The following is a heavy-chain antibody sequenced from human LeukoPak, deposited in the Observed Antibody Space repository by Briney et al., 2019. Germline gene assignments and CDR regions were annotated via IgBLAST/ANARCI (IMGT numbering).Heavy chain of an antibody. D-gene: IGHD3-22*01. V-gene: IGHV1-24*01. CDR1: GYSLTELA. J-gene: IGHJ4*02. CDR3: ATFQGYANSGHLRPYFDY. Sequence: GASVKVSCKISGYSLTELAIHWVRQAPGKGLEWMGGSDPEDVKTSFAEKFQGRVTFTEDTSTDTAFMELSRLRSDDTAVYYCATFQGYANSGHLRPYFDYWGQGTLVTVSS. CDR2: SDPEDVKT.